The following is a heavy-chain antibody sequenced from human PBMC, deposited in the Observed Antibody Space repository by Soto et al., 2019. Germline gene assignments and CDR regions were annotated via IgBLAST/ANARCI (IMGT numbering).Heavy chain of an antibody. J-gene: IGHJ4*02. CDR1: GYTFTDYD. Sequence: QVQLMQSGAEVRKPGASVKVSCKASGYTFTDYDINWVRQATGQGLEWLGWMTPKSGYTGYAQKFQGRGTLTRDTSRGTAYMELSSLTSEGPAVYYCTRNLYNSGDFDHWGQGTLVTVSS. CDR2: MTPKSGYT. D-gene: IGHD1-20*01. V-gene: IGHV1-8*02. CDR3: TRNLYNSGDFDH.